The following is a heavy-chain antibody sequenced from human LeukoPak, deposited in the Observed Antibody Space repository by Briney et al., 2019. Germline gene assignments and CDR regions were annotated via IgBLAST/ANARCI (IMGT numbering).Heavy chain of an antibody. J-gene: IGHJ4*02. V-gene: IGHV4-39*01. Sequence: SETLSLTCTVSGGSISSSSYYWGWIRQPPGTGLEWIGSIYYSGSTYYNPSLKSRVTISVDTSKNQFSLKLSSVTAADTAVYYCARHPRLEYYFDYWGQGTLVTVSS. CDR1: GGSISSSSYY. CDR2: IYYSGST. CDR3: ARHPRLEYYFDY. D-gene: IGHD3-3*01.